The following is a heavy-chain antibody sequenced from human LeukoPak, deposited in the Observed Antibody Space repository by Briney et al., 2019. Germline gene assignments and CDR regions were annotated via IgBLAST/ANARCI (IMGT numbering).Heavy chain of an antibody. CDR2: ISASGGST. V-gene: IGHV3-23*01. Sequence: GGSLRLSCAVSGFTFSSYAMSWVGQAPGRGLEWHSGISASGGSTYYADSVKGRFTIFRDNSKNTLNLQMNSLRAEDTAVYYCAKDPNGDYVGAFDMRGQGTLVTVSS. CDR3: AKDPNGDYVGAFDM. CDR1: GFTFSSYA. D-gene: IGHD4-17*01. J-gene: IGHJ3*02.